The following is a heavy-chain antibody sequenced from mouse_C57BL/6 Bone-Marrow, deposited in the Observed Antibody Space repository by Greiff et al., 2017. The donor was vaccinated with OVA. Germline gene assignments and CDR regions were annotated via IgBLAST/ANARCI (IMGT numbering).Heavy chain of an antibody. D-gene: IGHD2-2*01. Sequence: VQLQQPGADLVKPGASVKMSCKASGYTFTSYWITWVQQRPGQGLEWIGDIYPGSGSTNYNETFKSQATLTVDTSSSTAYMQLSSLTSEDSAVYDGARSGVGYDEGVGAMDGWGQGASVTVSS. CDR2: IYPGSGST. V-gene: IGHV1-55*01. CDR1: GYTFTSYW. CDR3: ARSGVGYDEGVGAMDG. J-gene: IGHJ4*01.